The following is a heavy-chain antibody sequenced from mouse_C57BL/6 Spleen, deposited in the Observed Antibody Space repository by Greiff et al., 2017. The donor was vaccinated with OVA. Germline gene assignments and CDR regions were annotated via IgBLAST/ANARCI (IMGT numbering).Heavy chain of an antibody. J-gene: IGHJ1*03. D-gene: IGHD1-1*01. CDR3: AYYYGSSYWYFDV. V-gene: IGHV14-2*01. Sequence: EVKLQESGAELVKPGASVKLSCTASGFNIKDYYMHWVKQRTEQGLEWIGRIDPEDGETKYAPKFQGKATITADTSSNTAYLQLSSLTSEDTAVYYCAYYYGSSYWYFDVWGTGTTVTVSS. CDR1: GFNIKDYY. CDR2: IDPEDGET.